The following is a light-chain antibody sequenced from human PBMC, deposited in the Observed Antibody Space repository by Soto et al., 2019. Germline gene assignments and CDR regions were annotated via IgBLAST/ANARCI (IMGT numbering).Light chain of an antibody. CDR1: SSNIGAGYD. CDR2: GNS. Sequence: QSVLTQPPSVSGAPGQRVTISCTGSSSNIGAGYDVHWYQQLPGTAPKLLIYGNSNRPSGVPDRFSGSKSGTSASLAITGLQAEEGADYYCQSYDSSLDVVFGGGTKLTVL. J-gene: IGLJ2*01. CDR3: QSYDSSLDVV. V-gene: IGLV1-40*01.